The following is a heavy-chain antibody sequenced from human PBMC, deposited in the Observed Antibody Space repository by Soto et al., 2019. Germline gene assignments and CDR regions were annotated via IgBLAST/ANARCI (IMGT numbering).Heavy chain of an antibody. V-gene: IGHV3-13*01. D-gene: IGHD1-26*01. Sequence: GSLRLSCAASGFTFSSYDMHWVRQATGKGLEWVSAIGTAGDTYYPGSVKGRFTISRENAKNSLYLQMNSLRAGDTAVYYCARVAATYYYYYMDVWGKGTTVTVSS. J-gene: IGHJ6*03. CDR3: ARVAATYYYYYMDV. CDR1: GFTFSSYD. CDR2: IGTAGDT.